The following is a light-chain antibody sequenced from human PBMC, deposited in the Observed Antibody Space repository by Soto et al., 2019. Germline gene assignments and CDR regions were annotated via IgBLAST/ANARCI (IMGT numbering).Light chain of an antibody. Sequence: DIVVTQSPDSLAVSLGERATFNCRSSQTGLNNSNRKNFLAWYQHKPGQPPKLLFYWASTREIGVPARFSGSGSGSDFTLSISGLQAEDGGDYYCQQAYSRPYAFGQGTKVEI. V-gene: IGKV4-1*01. J-gene: IGKJ2*01. CDR2: WAS. CDR3: QQAYSRPYA. CDR1: QTGLNNSNRKNF.